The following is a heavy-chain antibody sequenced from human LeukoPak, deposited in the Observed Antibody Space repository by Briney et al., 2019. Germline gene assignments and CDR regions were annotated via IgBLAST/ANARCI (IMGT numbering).Heavy chain of an antibody. CDR3: ARDLYSSGP. J-gene: IGHJ5*02. CDR2: IYSGGST. Sequence: PGGSLRLSCAASGFIVSSRHMSWVRQAPGKGLEWVSVIYSGGSTNYPDSVKSRFTISRDNSKNTLYLQLNSLRAEDTVVYYCARDLYSSGPWGQGTLVTVSS. D-gene: IGHD3-22*01. CDR1: GFIVSSRH. V-gene: IGHV3-66*01.